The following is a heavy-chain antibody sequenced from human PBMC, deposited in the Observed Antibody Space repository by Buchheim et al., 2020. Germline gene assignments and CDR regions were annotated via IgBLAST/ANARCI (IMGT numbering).Heavy chain of an antibody. CDR3: ARVSGWYLDY. J-gene: IGHJ4*02. CDR1: GFTFSSYE. Sequence: EVQLVESGGGLVQPGGSLRLSCAASGFTFSSYEMNWVRQAPGKGLEWVSYINSGGGTKFYAASVKGRFTISRDNAKNSLYLQMNSPRAEDTAVYYCARVSGWYLDYWGQGTL. D-gene: IGHD6-19*01. V-gene: IGHV3-48*03. CDR2: INSGGGTK.